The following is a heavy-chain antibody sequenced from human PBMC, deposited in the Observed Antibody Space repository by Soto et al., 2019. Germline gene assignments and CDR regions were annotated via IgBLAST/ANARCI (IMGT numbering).Heavy chain of an antibody. CDR1: GFTFSHYG. Sequence: QVQLVESGGGVVQPGRSLRLSCAASGFTFSHYGIHWVRQAPGKGLEWLAVISYDGSNKHYADSVKDLFTVSRDNSKNTLYLQMNSLRAEDTAVYFCARYSGKYQGPIDYWGQGTLVTVSS. CDR2: ISYDGSNK. D-gene: IGHD1-26*01. CDR3: ARYSGKYQGPIDY. V-gene: IGHV3-30*03. J-gene: IGHJ4*02.